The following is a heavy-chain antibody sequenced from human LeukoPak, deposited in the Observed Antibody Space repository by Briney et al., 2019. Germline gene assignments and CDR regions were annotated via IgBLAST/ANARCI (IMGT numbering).Heavy chain of an antibody. J-gene: IGHJ4*02. CDR2: IYYSGST. V-gene: IGHV4-59*01. CDR1: GGSISSYY. Sequence: TSETLSLTCTVSGGSISSYYWSWIRQPPGKGLEWIGYIYYSGSTNYSPSLKSRVTISVDTSKNQFSLKLNSVTAADTAVYYCARDPSSSSEPYYFDYWGQGTLVTVFS. CDR3: ARDPSSSSEPYYFDY. D-gene: IGHD6-6*01.